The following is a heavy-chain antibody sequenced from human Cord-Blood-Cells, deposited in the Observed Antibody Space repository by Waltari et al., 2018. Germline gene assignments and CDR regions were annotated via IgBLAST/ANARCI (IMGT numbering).Heavy chain of an antibody. CDR1: GFTFSNAW. CDR2: IKSKTDGGTT. Sequence: EVQLVESGGGLVKTGGCLRLSCAASGFTFSNAWMSWVRQAPGKGLEWVGRIKSKTDGGTTDYAAPVKGRFTISRDDSKNTLYLQMNSLKTEDTAVYYCTTISYVEMATTWGQGTLVTVSS. D-gene: IGHD5-12*01. J-gene: IGHJ5*02. V-gene: IGHV3-15*01. CDR3: TTISYVEMATT.